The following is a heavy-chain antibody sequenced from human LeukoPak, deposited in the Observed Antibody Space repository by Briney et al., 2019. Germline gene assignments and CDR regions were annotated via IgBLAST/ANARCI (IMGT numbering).Heavy chain of an antibody. J-gene: IGHJ5*02. CDR1: GGSISSSSYY. Sequence: SETLSLTCTVSGGSISSSSYYWGWLRQPPGKGLEWIGEINHSGSTNYNPSLKSRVTISVDTSKNQFSLKLSSVTAADTAVYYCARSRPYSSGWLYPWGQGTLVTVSS. CDR2: INHSGST. CDR3: ARSRPYSSGWLYP. V-gene: IGHV4-39*07. D-gene: IGHD6-19*01.